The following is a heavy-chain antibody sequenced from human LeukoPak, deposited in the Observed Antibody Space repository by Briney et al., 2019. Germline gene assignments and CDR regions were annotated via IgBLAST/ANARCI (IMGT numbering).Heavy chain of an antibody. J-gene: IGHJ4*02. D-gene: IGHD6-13*01. CDR3: ATKRSSWYFNLDY. V-gene: IGHV1-24*01. CDR1: GYTLTELS. CDR2: FDPEDGET. Sequence: GASVKVSCKVSGYTLTELSMHWVRQAPGKGLEWMGGFDPEDGETIYAQKFQGRVTMTEGTSTDTAYMELSSLRSEDTAVYYCATKRSSWYFNLDYWGREPWSPSPQ.